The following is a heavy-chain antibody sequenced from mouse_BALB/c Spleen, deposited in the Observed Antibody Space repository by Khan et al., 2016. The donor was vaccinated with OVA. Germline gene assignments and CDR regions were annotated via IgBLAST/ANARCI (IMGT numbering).Heavy chain of an antibody. CDR1: GYTFTDYI. D-gene: IGHD1-1*01. CDR3: ARSGYGSLGY. J-gene: IGHJ2*01. Sequence: QVQLQQSGPVLVKPGASVKMSCKASGYTFTDYIINWVRQRTGQGLEWLGQIYPGSGSTYYNEKFKGKATLTADTSSHTAYMQLRSLTSEDSAVYFCARSGYGSLGYWGQGTTLTVSS. CDR2: IYPGSGST. V-gene: IGHV1-77*01.